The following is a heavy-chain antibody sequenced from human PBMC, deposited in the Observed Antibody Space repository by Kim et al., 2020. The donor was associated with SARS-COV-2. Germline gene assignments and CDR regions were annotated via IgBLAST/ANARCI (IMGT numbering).Heavy chain of an antibody. CDR2: INHRGGT. CDR1: GGSFSDYY. V-gene: IGHV4-34*01. D-gene: IGHD3-10*01. Sequence: SETLSLTCAVYGGSFSDYYWTWIRQPPGKGLEWIGEINHRGGTNSTPSPKSRASISIDTSKTQFSLRLSSVTAADTAAYYVARGGEPAAQFHPWGQGT. CDR3: ARGGEPAAQFHP. J-gene: IGHJ1*01.